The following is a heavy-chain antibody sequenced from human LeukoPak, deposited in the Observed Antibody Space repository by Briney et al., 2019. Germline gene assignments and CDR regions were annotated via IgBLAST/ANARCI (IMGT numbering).Heavy chain of an antibody. CDR2: INGDGTEK. D-gene: IGHD1-1*01. CDR3: VRESRPGGAMGLYHNLDY. J-gene: IGHJ4*02. CDR1: GFTFSDFW. V-gene: IGHV3-7*01. Sequence: GSLRLSCAGSGFTFSDFWMTWVRQTPGKGLEWVANINGDGTEKNLVDSVKGRFTISRDNTKNLLFLEMNNLRGDDTAIYYCVRESRPGGAMGLYHNLDYWGQGTLVAVSS.